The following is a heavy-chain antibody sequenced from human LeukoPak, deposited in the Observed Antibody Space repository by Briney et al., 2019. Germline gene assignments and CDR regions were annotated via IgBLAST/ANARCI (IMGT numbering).Heavy chain of an antibody. J-gene: IGHJ4*02. CDR3: ATWLCGGDCYSYYFDY. V-gene: IGHV5-51*01. CDR2: IYAGDSDT. Sequence: GESLKISCKGSGYSFTSYWIGWVRQMPGKGLEWMGIIYAGDSDTRYSPSFQGQVTISADKSISTAYLQWSSLKASDTAMYYCATWLCGGDCYSYYFDYWGQGTLVTVSS. D-gene: IGHD2-21*02. CDR1: GYSFTSYW.